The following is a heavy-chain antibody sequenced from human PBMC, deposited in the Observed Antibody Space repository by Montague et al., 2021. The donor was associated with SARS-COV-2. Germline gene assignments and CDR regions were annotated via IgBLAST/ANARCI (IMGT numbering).Heavy chain of an antibody. CDR1: GFTLSSYG. J-gene: IGHJ5*02. V-gene: IGHV3-33*01. CDR3: ARGTPAAIPYNWFDP. D-gene: IGHD2-2*01. CDR2: IWCDGSNK. Sequence: SLRLSCAASGFTLSSYGMHWVRQAPGKGLEWVAVIWCDGSNKHYADSVKGRFTISRDNSKNTLYLQMNSLRVEDTAVYYCARGTPAAIPYNWFDPWGQGALVTVSS.